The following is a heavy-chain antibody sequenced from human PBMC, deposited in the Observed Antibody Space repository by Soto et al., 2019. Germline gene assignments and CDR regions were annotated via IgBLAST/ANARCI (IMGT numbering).Heavy chain of an antibody. V-gene: IGHV4-31*03. J-gene: IGHJ4*02. CDR1: GGSISSGGYY. CDR3: ARGRFLSSGYFNYFDY. CDR2: IYYRAST. D-gene: IGHD3-22*01. Sequence: SETLSLTCTVSGGSISSGGYYWSWFPPHPGKGQEWIGYIYYRASTYYNPSLKSRVTISVDTSKNQFSLKLSSVTAADTAVYYCARGRFLSSGYFNYFDYWGQGTLVTVSS.